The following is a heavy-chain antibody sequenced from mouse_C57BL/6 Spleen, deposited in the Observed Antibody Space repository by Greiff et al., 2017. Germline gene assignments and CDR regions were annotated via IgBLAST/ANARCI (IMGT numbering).Heavy chain of an antibody. D-gene: IGHD1-1*01. CDR3: ARWITTVVARDY. CDR2: IDPSDSYT. Sequence: VQLQQPGAELVKPGASVKLSCKASGYTFTSYWMQWVNQRPGQGLEWIGEIDPSDSYTNYNQKFKGKATLTVDTSSSTAYMQLSSLTSEDSAVYYCARWITTVVARDYWGQGTTLTVSS. CDR1: GYTFTSYW. V-gene: IGHV1-50*01. J-gene: IGHJ2*01.